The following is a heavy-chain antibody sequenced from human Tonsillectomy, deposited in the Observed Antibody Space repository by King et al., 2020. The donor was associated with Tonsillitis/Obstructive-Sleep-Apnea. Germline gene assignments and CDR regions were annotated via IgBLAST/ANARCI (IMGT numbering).Heavy chain of an antibody. CDR1: GGSISSYY. V-gene: IGHV4-59*01. Sequence: VQLQESGPGLVKPSETLSLTCTVSGGSISSYYWSWIRQPPGKGREWIGYIYYSGSTNYNPSLKSRVTISVDTSKNQFSLKLSSVTAADTAVYYCASEGGVNFWSGYFGTSYSYYGMDVWGQGTTVTVSS. J-gene: IGHJ6*02. D-gene: IGHD3-3*01. CDR2: IYYSGST. CDR3: ASEGGVNFWSGYFGTSYSYYGMDV.